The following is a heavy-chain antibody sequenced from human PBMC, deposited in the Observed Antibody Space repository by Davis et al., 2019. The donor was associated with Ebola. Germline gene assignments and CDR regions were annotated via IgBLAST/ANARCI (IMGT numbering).Heavy chain of an antibody. V-gene: IGHV1-46*01. CDR1: GYTFSNFY. CDR3: ARDGPDYYGLDV. CDR2: INPSAGYT. Sequence: ASVKVSCKAFGYTFSNFYMHWVRQAPRQGLEWMGVINPSAGYTNYAQKFQGRVTITRDTSTRTVYMEIRRLRSEDTGVYYCARDGPDYYGLDVWGQGTAVTVSS. J-gene: IGHJ6*02.